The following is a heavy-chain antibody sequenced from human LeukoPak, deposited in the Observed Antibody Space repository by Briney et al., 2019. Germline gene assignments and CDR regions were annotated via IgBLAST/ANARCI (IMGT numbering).Heavy chain of an antibody. CDR2: ISPDSRYT. J-gene: IGHJ4*02. V-gene: IGHV3-23*01. CDR1: GFTFSTYA. CDR3: ARKLLHYDRDGPSFDY. Sequence: GGSLRLSGAASGFTFSTYAINWVRQAPGEGLEWVSAISPDSRYTYYTDSAKGRFTISRDNSRYTSYLQLNSLRAEDTAVYYCARKLLHYDRDGPSFDYWGQGTLVTVSS. D-gene: IGHD3-22*01.